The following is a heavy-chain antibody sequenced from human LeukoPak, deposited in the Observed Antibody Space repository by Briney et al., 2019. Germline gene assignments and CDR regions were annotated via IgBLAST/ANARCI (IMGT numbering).Heavy chain of an antibody. D-gene: IGHD2-2*01. V-gene: IGHV1-69*05. Sequence: GASVKVSCKASGGTFSSYAISWVRQAPGQGLEWMGGIIPIFGTANYAQKFQGRVTITTDESTSTAYMELSSLRSEDTAVYYCARAAQLLGPFDYWGQGTLVTVSS. J-gene: IGHJ4*02. CDR2: IIPIFGTA. CDR3: ARAAQLLGPFDY. CDR1: GGTFSSYA.